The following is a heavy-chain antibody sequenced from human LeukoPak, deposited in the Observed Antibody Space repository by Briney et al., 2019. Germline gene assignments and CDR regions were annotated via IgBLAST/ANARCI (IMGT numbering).Heavy chain of an antibody. CDR2: INHSGSS. J-gene: IGHJ4*02. CDR1: GGSFSSYY. D-gene: IGHD3-22*01. Sequence: KPSETLSLTCAFYGGSFSSYYWSWIRQPPGEGLEWIGEINHSGSSNYNPSLKSRVTISVDTSKNQFSLKLSSVTAADTAVNYCARRRYYYDSGGDPFDYWGQGTLVTVSS. CDR3: ARRRYYYDSGGDPFDY. V-gene: IGHV4-34*01.